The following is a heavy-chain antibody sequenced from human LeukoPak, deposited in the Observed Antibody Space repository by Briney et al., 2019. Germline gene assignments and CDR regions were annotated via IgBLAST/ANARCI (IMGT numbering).Heavy chain of an antibody. J-gene: IGHJ2*01. CDR2: IIPILGIA. Sequence: SVKVSCTASGGTFSSYAISWVRQAPGQGLEWMGIIIPILGIANYSQKFQGRVTITADKSTSTAYMQLSSLRSEDTAMYYCASNYGGNSLVGDWSFDLWGRGTLVTVSS. V-gene: IGHV1-69*04. D-gene: IGHD4-23*01. CDR3: ASNYGGNSLVGDWSFDL. CDR1: GGTFSSYA.